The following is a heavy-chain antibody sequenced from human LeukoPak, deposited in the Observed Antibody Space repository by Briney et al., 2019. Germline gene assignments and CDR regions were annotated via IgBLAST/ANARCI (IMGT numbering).Heavy chain of an antibody. V-gene: IGHV3-23*01. CDR2: ISGSGGST. Sequence: RTGGSLRLSCVASGFTFSSYAMSWVRQAPGKGLEWVSAISGSGGSTYYADSVKGRFTISRDNSKNTLYLQMNSLRAEDTAIYYCAKDPYDYVWGSYRYPTDYWGQGTLVTVSS. CDR3: AKDPYDYVWGSYRYPTDY. CDR1: GFTFSSYA. J-gene: IGHJ4*02. D-gene: IGHD3-16*02.